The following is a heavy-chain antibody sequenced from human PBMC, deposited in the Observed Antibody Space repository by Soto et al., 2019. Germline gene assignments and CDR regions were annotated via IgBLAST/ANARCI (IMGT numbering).Heavy chain of an antibody. J-gene: IGHJ4*02. CDR3: AHIGVRRWCDF. Sequence: QITLKESGPTLVKPTQTLTLTCTFSGFSLSTRGVGVGWIRQPPGTALEWLELIYWDDDKRYSPSLKTRLTITKDTYKNQVVLTMTNIDPVDTATYSCAHIGVRRWCDFWGQGTLVTVSS. D-gene: IGHD2-8*01. V-gene: IGHV2-5*02. CDR1: GFSLSTRGVG. CDR2: IYWDDDK.